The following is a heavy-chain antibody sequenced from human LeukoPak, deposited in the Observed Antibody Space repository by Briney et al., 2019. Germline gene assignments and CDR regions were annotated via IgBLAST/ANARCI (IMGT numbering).Heavy chain of an antibody. Sequence: ASVKVSCKASGYTFTSYYMHWVRQAPGQGLEWMGIINPSGGSTSYAQKFQGRVTMTRNTSISTAYTELSSLRSEDTAVYYCVAVAGRTDWGQGTLVTVSS. CDR3: VAVAGRTD. V-gene: IGHV1-46*01. D-gene: IGHD6-19*01. CDR2: INPSGGST. CDR1: GYTFTSYY. J-gene: IGHJ4*02.